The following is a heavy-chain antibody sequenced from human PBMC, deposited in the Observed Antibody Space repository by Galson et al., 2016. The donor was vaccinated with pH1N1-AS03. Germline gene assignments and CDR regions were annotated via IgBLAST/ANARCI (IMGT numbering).Heavy chain of an antibody. CDR3: ARQVWISWWWFDP. Sequence: TLSLPCSVSGVSVSSGNYYWTWIRQPAGKGLEWIGRIYSGARAANYNPSLKSRATISLDTSQNQFSLTLNSVTAADTAVYYCARQVWISWWWFDPWGQGTLVTVSS. CDR1: GVSVSSGNYY. D-gene: IGHD5-12*01. J-gene: IGHJ5*02. V-gene: IGHV4-61*02. CDR2: IYSGARAA.